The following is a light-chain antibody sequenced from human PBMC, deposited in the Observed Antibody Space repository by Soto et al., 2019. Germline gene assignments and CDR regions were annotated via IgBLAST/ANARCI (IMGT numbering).Light chain of an antibody. CDR1: QSVNHN. Sequence: ERVMTQSPATLSSSPLESGTVSFISSQSVNHNVAWYQQKPGQAPRLLIYGARSRATGVPDRFSGSGTGTDFTLTISSLQAEDFGVYFCHQYNNWPPSTFGQGTRLEVK. CDR3: HQYNNWPPST. CDR2: GAR. J-gene: IGKJ5*01. V-gene: IGKV3-15*01.